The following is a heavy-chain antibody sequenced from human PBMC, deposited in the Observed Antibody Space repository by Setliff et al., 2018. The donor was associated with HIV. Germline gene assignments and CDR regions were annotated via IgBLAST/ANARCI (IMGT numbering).Heavy chain of an antibody. D-gene: IGHD3-10*01. J-gene: IGHJ6*02. CDR3: ARSVIGYYYYSMDV. Sequence: PGGSLRLSCTASGFTFSSYAMHWVRQAPGKGLEWVAVISYDGSNKYYADSVKGRFTISRDNSKNTLYLQMNSLRAEDTAVYYCARSVIGYYYYSMDVWGQGTLVTVSS. V-gene: IGHV3-30*01. CDR1: GFTFSSYA. CDR2: ISYDGSNK.